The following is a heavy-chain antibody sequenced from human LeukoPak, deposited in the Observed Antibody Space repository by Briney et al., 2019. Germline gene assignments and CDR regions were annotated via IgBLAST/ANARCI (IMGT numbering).Heavy chain of an antibody. CDR2: INPSGDST. CDR1: GYTFTINH. J-gene: IGHJ4*02. Sequence: ASVKVSCKASGYTFTINHIHWARQAPGQGLEWMGVINPSGDSTTYAQNFQGRVTMTRHTSTSTVYMELRSLRSEDTAIYYCAKLATSDTGETYWGQGTLVTVSS. CDR3: AKLATSDTGETY. V-gene: IGHV1-46*01. D-gene: IGHD3-16*01.